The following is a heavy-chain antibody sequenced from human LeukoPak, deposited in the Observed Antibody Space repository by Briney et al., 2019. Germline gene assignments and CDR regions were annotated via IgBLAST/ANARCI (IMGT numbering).Heavy chain of an antibody. CDR3: VTFHRWDAFDF. J-gene: IGHJ3*01. CDR1: GYTFTDYY. V-gene: IGHV1-46*01. Sequence: GASVRVSCKASGYTFTDYYMHWVRQATGQGLEWMGIINPSDGSTNYAQKFQGRVTMTRDTSTSTVYMEVSSLRSEETAVYYCVTFHRWDAFDFWGQGTLVTVSS. CDR2: INPSDGST. D-gene: IGHD1-20*01.